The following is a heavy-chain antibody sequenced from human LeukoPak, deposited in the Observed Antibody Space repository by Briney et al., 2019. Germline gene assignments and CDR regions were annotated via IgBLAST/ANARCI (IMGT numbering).Heavy chain of an antibody. CDR1: GDTFTDYH. CDR2: INPNSGGT. J-gene: IGHJ4*02. CDR3: ARGWGPTGLDY. V-gene: IGHV1-2*02. Sequence: ASVKVSCKSIGDTFTDYHIHWLRQAPGQGLQWMGWINPNSGGTILAQKFQGRATMTRDTSIKTAYMDLTSLKSDDTAVYYCARGWGPTGLDYWGQGTLVTVS. D-gene: IGHD3-9*01.